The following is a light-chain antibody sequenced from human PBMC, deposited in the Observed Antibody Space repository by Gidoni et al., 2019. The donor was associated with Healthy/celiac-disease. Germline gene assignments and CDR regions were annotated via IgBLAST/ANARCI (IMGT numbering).Light chain of an antibody. CDR1: QDISNY. CDR3: QQYDKGLT. J-gene: IGKJ4*01. CDR2: DAS. V-gene: IGKV1-33*01. Sequence: DIQMTQSPSSLSASVGYRVTITCQASQDISNYLNWYQQKPGKAPKLLIYDASNLETGVPSRFSGSGSGTDFTFTISSLEPEDIATYYCQQYDKGLTFGGXTKVEIK.